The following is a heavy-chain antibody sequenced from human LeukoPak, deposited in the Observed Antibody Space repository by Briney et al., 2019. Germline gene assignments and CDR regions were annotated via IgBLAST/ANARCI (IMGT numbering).Heavy chain of an antibody. D-gene: IGHD6-13*01. Sequence: GGSLRLSCGVSGFTFSSYGMHWVRQAPGKGLEWVAYIRYDGSNRHYADSVKGRFTISRDNSKNTLYLQMNSLRAVDTAVYYCAKVGGIAAAGFEYRGQGTLVTVSS. J-gene: IGHJ4*02. CDR3: AKVGGIAAAGFEY. V-gene: IGHV3-30*02. CDR2: IRYDGSNR. CDR1: GFTFSSYG.